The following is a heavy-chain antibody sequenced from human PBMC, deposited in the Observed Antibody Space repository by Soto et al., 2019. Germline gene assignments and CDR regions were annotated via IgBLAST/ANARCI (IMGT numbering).Heavy chain of an antibody. J-gene: IGHJ6*02. CDR3: ARDRPPGSLYGMDA. Sequence: QIQLVQSGGEVERPGASVTVSCEASGYIFTTYGLSWVRQTPAHGLEWMGWISTDSGYTQYSQLLQGRVTMTRDTSKNPAYMELRDLTFDDTGIYYCARDRPPGSLYGMDAWGQGTAVTVSS. CDR1: GYIFTTYG. CDR2: ISTDSGYT. V-gene: IGHV1-18*01.